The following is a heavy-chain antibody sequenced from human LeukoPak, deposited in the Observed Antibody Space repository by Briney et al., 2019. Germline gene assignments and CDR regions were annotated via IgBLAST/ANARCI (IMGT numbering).Heavy chain of an antibody. V-gene: IGHV4-59*01. J-gene: IGHJ4*02. CDR3: ARGMVGGSSWSRPYYFDY. D-gene: IGHD6-13*01. CDR2: IYYSGST. CDR1: GGSISSYY. Sequence: PSETLSLTCTVSGGSISSYYWSWIRQPPGKGLEWIGYIYYSGSTNYNPSLKSRVTISVDTSKNQFSLKLSSVSAADTAVYYCARGMVGGSSWSRPYYFDYWGEGTLVTVSS.